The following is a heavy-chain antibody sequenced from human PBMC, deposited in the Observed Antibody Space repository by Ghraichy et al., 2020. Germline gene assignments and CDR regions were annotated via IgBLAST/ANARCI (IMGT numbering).Heavy chain of an antibody. CDR1: GFTFSRFW. J-gene: IGHJ6*03. V-gene: IGHV3-7*03. CDR2: IKQDGSEK. CDR3: ARVSRIVVMITTTRRDYFYYYMDV. Sequence: GGSLRLSCAASGFTFSRFWMSWVRQAPGKGLEWVANIKQDGSEKYYVDSVKGRFSISRDNAKNSLYLQMSSLRAEDTAVYYCARVSRIVVMITTTRRDYFYYYMDVWGKGTTVTVSS. D-gene: IGHD2-15*01.